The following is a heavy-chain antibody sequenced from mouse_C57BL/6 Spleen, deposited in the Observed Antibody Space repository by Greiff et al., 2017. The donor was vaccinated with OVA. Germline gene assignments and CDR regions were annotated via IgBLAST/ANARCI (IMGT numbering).Heavy chain of an antibody. CDR3: ARGGYGGLMAY. Sequence: EVKLQQSGPELVKPGASVKIPCKASGYTFTDYNMDWVKQSHGKSLEWIGDINPNNGGTIYNQKFKGKATLTVDKSSSTAYMELRSLTSEDTAVYYCARGGYGGLMAYWGQGTSVTVSS. CDR2: INPNNGGT. J-gene: IGHJ4*01. V-gene: IGHV1-18*01. D-gene: IGHD1-1*02. CDR1: GYTFTDYN.